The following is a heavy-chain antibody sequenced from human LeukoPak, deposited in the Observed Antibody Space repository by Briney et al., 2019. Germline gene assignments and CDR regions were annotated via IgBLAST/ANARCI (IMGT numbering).Heavy chain of an antibody. CDR1: GFTFGSSG. CDR3: ARCGGGNPRWFDP. Sequence: GGSLRLSCAASGFTFGSSGMSWVRQAPGKGLEWVAGISSSATYTYYADSVKGRFTISRDNAKNSMYLQMNSLRAEDTAVYYCARCGGGNPRWFDPWGQGTLVTVSS. CDR2: ISSSATYT. D-gene: IGHD4-23*01. V-gene: IGHV3-21*01. J-gene: IGHJ5*02.